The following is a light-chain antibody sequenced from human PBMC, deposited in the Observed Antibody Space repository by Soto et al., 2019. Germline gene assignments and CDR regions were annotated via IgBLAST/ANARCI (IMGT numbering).Light chain of an antibody. J-gene: IGKJ3*01. CDR1: LSVSSNF. V-gene: IGKV3-20*01. CDR3: KQHGSSQFT. Sequence: EIVLTQSPGTLSLSPGERATLSCRASLSVSSNFLAWYQQKPGQAPRLLIYGASSRATGIPDRFSGSGSGTDFTLTISRLEPEEFAVYYCKQHGSSQFTFGPGTRVDIK. CDR2: GAS.